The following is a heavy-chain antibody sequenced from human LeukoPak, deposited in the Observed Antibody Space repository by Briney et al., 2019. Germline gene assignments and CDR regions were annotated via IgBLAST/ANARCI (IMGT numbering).Heavy chain of an antibody. CDR1: GDSVSSYY. V-gene: IGHV4-59*02. CDR3: ARKRSFDL. Sequence: SETLCLTCTVSGDSVSSYYWSCIRQPPGKRLEWIGCIYYSESATYNPSLKSRVTISLDTSKNQFFLKLSSVTAADTAVYYCARKRSFDLWGQGTLVTVSS. D-gene: IGHD3-9*01. CDR2: IYYSESA. J-gene: IGHJ4*02.